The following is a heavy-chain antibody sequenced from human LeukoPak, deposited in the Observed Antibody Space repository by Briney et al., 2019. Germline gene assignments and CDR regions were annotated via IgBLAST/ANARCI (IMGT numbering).Heavy chain of an antibody. CDR1: GFSLSTSGMC. D-gene: IGHD3-10*01. J-gene: IGHJ4*02. Sequence: ESGPTLVNPTQTLTLTCTFSGFSLSTSGMCVTWIRQPPGKALEWLARIDWDGAKYYSTSLKTRLTISKDTSKNQVVLTMTNMDPVDTATYYCARNYPSGSSSPHFDYWSQGTLVPSPQ. V-gene: IGHV2-70*11. CDR2: IDWDGAK. CDR3: ARNYPSGSSSPHFDY.